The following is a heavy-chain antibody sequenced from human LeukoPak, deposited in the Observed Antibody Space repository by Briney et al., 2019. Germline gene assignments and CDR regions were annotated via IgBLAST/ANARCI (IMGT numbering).Heavy chain of an antibody. J-gene: IGHJ4*02. D-gene: IGHD6-19*01. CDR2: INHSGST. CDR3: ASRSVAVRFPSDY. Sequence: SETLSLTCAVYGGSFSGYYWSWIRQPPGKGLEWIGEINHSGSTNYNPSLKSRVTISVDTSKNQFSLKLISVTAADTAVYYCASRSVAVRFPSDYWGQGTLVTVSS. V-gene: IGHV4-34*01. CDR1: GGSFSGYY.